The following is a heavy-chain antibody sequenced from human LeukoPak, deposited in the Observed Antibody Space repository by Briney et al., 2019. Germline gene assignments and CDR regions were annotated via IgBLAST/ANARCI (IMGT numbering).Heavy chain of an antibody. V-gene: IGHV4-59*01. Sequence: SETLSLTCTVSGDSISSYFWSWIRQPPGKGLEWIGYAHSSGSTTYNPSLKSRVTISADASKNQFSLNLRSVTAADTAVYYCSRDSHSIDIATPGGFDPWGQGTLVTVSS. D-gene: IGHD1-26*01. CDR3: SRDSHSIDIATPGGFDP. CDR1: GDSISSYF. J-gene: IGHJ5*02. CDR2: AHSSGST.